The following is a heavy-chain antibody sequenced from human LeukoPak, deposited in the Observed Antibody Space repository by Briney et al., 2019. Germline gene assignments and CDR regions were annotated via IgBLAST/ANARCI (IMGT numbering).Heavy chain of an antibody. CDR2: IYDSGKT. V-gene: IGHV4-59*12. D-gene: IGHD5-24*01. J-gene: IGHJ4*02. CDR3: ARARARDGYNW. CDR1: GDSISSYY. Sequence: SETLSLTCTVSGDSISSYYWSWIRQPPGKGLEWIGYIYDSGKTNYNASLISRVTISVDTSKNQFSLKLSSVTAADTAVYYCARARARDGYNWWGQGTLVTVSS.